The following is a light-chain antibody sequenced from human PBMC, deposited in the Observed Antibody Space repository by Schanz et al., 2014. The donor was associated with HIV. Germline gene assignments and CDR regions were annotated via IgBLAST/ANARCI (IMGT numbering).Light chain of an antibody. J-gene: IGKJ4*01. CDR3: QQYYSTPLT. CDR2: WAS. CDR1: QNLLYKSNSKNY. Sequence: DIVMTQSPDSLAVSLGEKATIHCTSRQNLLYKSNSKNYLAWYQQKLGQPPKLLIYWASTRESGVPDRFSGSGSCTHFSLTISGLQAEDVAVYYCQQYYSTPLTFGGGTKVEIK. V-gene: IGKV4-1*01.